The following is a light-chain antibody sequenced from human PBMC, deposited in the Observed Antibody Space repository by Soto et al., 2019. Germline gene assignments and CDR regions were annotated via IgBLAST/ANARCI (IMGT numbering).Light chain of an antibody. CDR1: SSDVGSYNL. V-gene: IGLV2-23*01. CDR2: EGI. J-gene: IGLJ2*01. CDR3: CSYAGSSTDVL. Sequence: QSALTQPASVSGSPGQSITISCTGTSSDVGSYNLVSWYQQHPGKAPKLMIYEGIKRPSGVSNRFSGSKSGTTASLTISGLEAEAEADYYCCSYAGSSTDVLFGGGTTLTV.